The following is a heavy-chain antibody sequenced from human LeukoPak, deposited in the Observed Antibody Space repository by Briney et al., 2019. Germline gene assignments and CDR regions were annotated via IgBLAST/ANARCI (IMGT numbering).Heavy chain of an antibody. Sequence: GGSLRLSCTASGFPFSSYWMSWFRQAPGKGLEWVANIKQDGSEKYYVDSVKGRFTISRDNAENSLYLQMNSLRVEDTAVYYCASPGEGGRLWDFDYWGQGTLVIVSS. CDR2: IKQDGSEK. CDR1: GFPFSSYW. CDR3: ASPGEGGRLWDFDY. D-gene: IGHD2-21*01. J-gene: IGHJ4*02. V-gene: IGHV3-7*01.